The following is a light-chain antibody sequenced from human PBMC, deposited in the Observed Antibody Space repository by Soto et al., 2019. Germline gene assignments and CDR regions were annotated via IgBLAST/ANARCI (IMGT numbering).Light chain of an antibody. Sequence: EIVMTQSPATLSVSPGESATLSCRASQPVSSNLAWYRQIPGQAPTLLIYRASTRATDIPARFSGSGSGTEFTLTISSLQSEDFAVYYCQQYHNWPYTFGPGTKLEIK. J-gene: IGKJ2*01. CDR2: RAS. CDR3: QQYHNWPYT. V-gene: IGKV3-15*01. CDR1: QPVSSN.